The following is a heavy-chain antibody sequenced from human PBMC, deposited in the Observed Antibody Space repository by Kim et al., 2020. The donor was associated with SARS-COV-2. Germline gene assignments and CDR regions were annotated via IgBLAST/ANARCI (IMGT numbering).Heavy chain of an antibody. D-gene: IGHD2-15*01. J-gene: IGHJ5*02. CDR3: ARDQDQGWFDP. Sequence: SETLSLTCTVSGGSISSYYWSWIRQPPGKGLEWIGYIYYSGSTNYNPSLKSRVTISVDTSKNQFSLKLSSVTAADTAVYYCARDQDQGWFDPWGQGTLVTVSS. CDR1: GGSISSYY. CDR2: IYYSGST. V-gene: IGHV4-59*01.